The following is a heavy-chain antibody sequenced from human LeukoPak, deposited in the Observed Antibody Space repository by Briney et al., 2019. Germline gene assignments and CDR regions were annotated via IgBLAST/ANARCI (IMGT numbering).Heavy chain of an antibody. CDR1: VDTLSSYA. Sequence: SVRVSCKASVDTLSSYATRWVPQAPGQGLEWRGGLIPIFGTTNYAQKFQGRVTITADESTSTAYMEVSSVRSESTAVYYCAGSGYYYDSIGYYYRSEYFQHWGQGTLVTVSS. V-gene: IGHV1-69*13. D-gene: IGHD3-22*01. CDR2: LIPIFGTT. J-gene: IGHJ1*01. CDR3: AGSGYYYDSIGYYYRSEYFQH.